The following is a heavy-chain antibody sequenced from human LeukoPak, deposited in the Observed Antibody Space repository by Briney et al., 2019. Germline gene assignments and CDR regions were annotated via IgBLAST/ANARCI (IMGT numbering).Heavy chain of an antibody. J-gene: IGHJ4*02. CDR2: INAGNGNT. CDR1: GYTFSSYA. CDR3: ARGVTATRGFLGY. Sequence: ASVKVSCTASGYTFSSYAMHWVRQAPGQRLEWMGWINAGNGNTKYSQKFQGRVTIARDTSASTAYMELSNLRSEDTAVYYCARGVTATRGFLGYWGQGTLVTVSS. D-gene: IGHD4-23*01. V-gene: IGHV1-3*01.